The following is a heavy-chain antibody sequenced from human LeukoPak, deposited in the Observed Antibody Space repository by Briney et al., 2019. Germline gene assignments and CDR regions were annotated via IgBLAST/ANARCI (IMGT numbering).Heavy chain of an antibody. V-gene: IGHV3-30*18. D-gene: IGHD3-10*01. CDR1: GFTFRSYG. Sequence: GGSLRLSCAASGFTFRSYGMNWVRQAPGKGLEWVAVISYDGTNKFYVDSLRGRFTISRGNSKNTLYLQMDSLRAEDTAVYYCAKDGYYGSGTFPDYWGQGTLVTVSS. CDR2: ISYDGTNK. J-gene: IGHJ4*02. CDR3: AKDGYYGSGTFPDY.